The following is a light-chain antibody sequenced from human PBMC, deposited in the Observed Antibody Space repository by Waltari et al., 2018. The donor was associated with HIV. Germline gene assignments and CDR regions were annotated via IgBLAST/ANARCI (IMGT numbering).Light chain of an antibody. CDR3: QQYYSTPLT. J-gene: IGKJ4*01. Sequence: DIVMTQSPDSLAMSLGERATINCKSSQRVFYSSTNNNYLAWYQQKPGQPPKLLIYWASTRESGVPDRFSGSGSGTDFTLTISSLQAEDVAVYYCQQYYSTPLTFGGGTKVEIK. CDR2: WAS. V-gene: IGKV4-1*01. CDR1: QRVFYSSTNNNY.